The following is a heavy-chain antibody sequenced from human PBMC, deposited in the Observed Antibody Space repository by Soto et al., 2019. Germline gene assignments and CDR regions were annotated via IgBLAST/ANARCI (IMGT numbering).Heavy chain of an antibody. J-gene: IGHJ4*02. Sequence: EMQLVESGGGLVKPGGSLRLSCAASGFTFADAWMSWVRQAPGRGLEWVGRIKREADGGTTDYAAPVKGRTTISRDDTNTTLYPQTNSLTTGGPAVYYCTTGSSNVYYNFDYWGQGTPVTVSS. D-gene: IGHD3-22*01. CDR2: IKREADGGTT. CDR3: TTGSSNVYYNFDY. V-gene: IGHV3-15*01. CDR1: GFTFADAW.